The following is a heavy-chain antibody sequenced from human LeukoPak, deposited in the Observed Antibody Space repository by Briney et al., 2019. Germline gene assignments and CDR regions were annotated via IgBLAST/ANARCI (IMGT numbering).Heavy chain of an antibody. J-gene: IGHJ4*02. CDR2: INHSGST. Sequence: PSETLSLTCVVYGGSFSGYYWSWIREPPGKGLEWIGEINHSGSTNYNPSLKSRVTISVDTSKNQFSLKLSSVTAADTAVYYCARGNPPLGIDYWGQGTLVTVSS. D-gene: IGHD7-27*01. CDR3: ARGNPPLGIDY. CDR1: GGSFSGYY. V-gene: IGHV4-34*01.